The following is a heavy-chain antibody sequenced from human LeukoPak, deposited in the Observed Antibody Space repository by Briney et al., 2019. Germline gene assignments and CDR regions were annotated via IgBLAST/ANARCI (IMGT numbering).Heavy chain of an antibody. V-gene: IGHV3-23*01. CDR2: ISSSGSGGNT. Sequence: GGSLRLSCVASGFTLSNYAMSWARQAPGKGREWVSGISSSGSGGNTYYADSVKGRVTISRDSSKNTLSLQMNTLRAEDTAIYYCAKDRTVGASYWYFDLWGRGTLVTVSS. CDR1: GFTLSNYA. J-gene: IGHJ2*01. CDR3: AKDRTVGASYWYFDL. D-gene: IGHD1-26*01.